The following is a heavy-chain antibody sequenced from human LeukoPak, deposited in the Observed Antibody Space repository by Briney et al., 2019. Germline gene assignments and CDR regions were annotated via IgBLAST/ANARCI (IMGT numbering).Heavy chain of an antibody. CDR3: VKDPRVATIEIFDY. J-gene: IGHJ4*02. D-gene: IGHD5-12*01. V-gene: IGHV3-23*01. CDR1: GFTFSSYA. Sequence: GVSLRLSCAASGFTFSSYAMSWVRQAPEKGLEWVSSISGGGGVTYYADSVKGRFTISRDNSKNTLYLQMNSLRAEDTAVYYCVKDPRVATIEIFDYWGQGTLVTVSS. CDR2: ISGGGGVT.